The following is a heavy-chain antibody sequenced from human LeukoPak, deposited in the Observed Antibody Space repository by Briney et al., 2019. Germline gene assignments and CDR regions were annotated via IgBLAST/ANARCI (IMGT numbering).Heavy chain of an antibody. CDR1: GFTFSSYA. V-gene: IGHV3-30-3*01. J-gene: IGHJ4*02. Sequence: GGSLRLSCAASGFTFSSYAMHWVRQAPGKGLEWVAVISYDGSNKYYADSVKGRFTISRDNPKNTLYLQMNSLRAEDTAVYYCARVEQWLGNYFDYWGQGTLVTVSS. CDR2: ISYDGSNK. D-gene: IGHD6-19*01. CDR3: ARVEQWLGNYFDY.